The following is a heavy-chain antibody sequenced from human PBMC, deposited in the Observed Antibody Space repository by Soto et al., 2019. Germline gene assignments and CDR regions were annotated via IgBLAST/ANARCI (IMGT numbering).Heavy chain of an antibody. CDR1: GGSISSGGYY. V-gene: IGHV4-31*03. J-gene: IGHJ4*02. Sequence: KSSETLSLTCTVSGGSISSGGYYWSWIRQPPGKGLEWIGYIYYSGSTYYNPSLKSRITISVDTSKNQFSLKLTSVTAADTAVYYCARTNRSLYYFDYWGQGTLVTVSS. CDR2: IYYSGST. CDR3: ARTNRSLYYFDY.